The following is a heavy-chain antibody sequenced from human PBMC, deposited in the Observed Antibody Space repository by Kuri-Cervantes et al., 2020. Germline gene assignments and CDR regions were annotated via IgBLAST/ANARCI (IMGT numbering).Heavy chain of an antibody. CDR3: ARLGGYSYGDY. CDR1: GGSFSGYY. D-gene: IGHD5-18*01. V-gene: IGHV4-34*01. Sequence: GSLRLSCAVYGGSFSGYYWSWIRQPPGKGLEWIGEINHSGSTNYNPSLKSRVTVSIDTSKNQFSLKLSSVTAADTAVYYCARLGGYSYGDYWGQGTLVTVSS. J-gene: IGHJ4*02. CDR2: INHSGST.